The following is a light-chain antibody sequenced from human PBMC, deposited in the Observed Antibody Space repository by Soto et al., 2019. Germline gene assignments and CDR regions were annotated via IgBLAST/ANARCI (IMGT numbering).Light chain of an antibody. J-gene: IGKJ1*01. Sequence: EIVLTQSPATLSSFPGDRVTLSCRASQYINTRLAWYQHRPGQAPRLLIYQTSIRAAGIPARFSGSGSGRDVNVKSGRGQPEDLAGYYCRKEGGPRRLGQGTRWIS. CDR1: QYINTR. V-gene: IGKV3-11*02. CDR2: QTS. CDR3: RKEGGPRR.